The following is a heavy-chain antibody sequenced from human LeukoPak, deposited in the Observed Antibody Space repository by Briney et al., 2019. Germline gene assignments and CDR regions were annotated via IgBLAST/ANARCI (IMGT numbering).Heavy chain of an antibody. CDR3: ARDWLVVQPYIMDV. D-gene: IGHD2-2*01. Sequence: SETLSLTCTVSRGSITDNYWSWIRQPPGKGLEWIGYVYYSGGGTNYNPSLKSRVTISVDTSKNHFSLKLGSVTAADTAVYYCARDWLVVQPYIMDVWGQGTTVTVSS. CDR2: VYYSGGGT. CDR1: RGSITDNY. J-gene: IGHJ6*02. V-gene: IGHV4-59*01.